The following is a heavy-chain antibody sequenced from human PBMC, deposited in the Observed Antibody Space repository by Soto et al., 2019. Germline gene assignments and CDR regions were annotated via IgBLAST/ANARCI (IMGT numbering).Heavy chain of an antibody. J-gene: IGHJ6*02. Sequence: SETLSLTCAVSGGSISSSNWWSWVRQPPGKGLEWIGEIYHSGSTNYNPSLKSRVTISVDKSKNQFSLKLSSVTAAGTAVYYCARIGYYYYGMDVWGQGTTVTSP. CDR1: GGSISSSNW. V-gene: IGHV4-4*02. CDR3: ARIGYYYYGMDV. CDR2: IYHSGST.